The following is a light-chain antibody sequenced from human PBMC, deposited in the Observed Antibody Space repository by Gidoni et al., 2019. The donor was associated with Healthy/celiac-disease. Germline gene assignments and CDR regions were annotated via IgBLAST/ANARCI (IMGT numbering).Light chain of an antibody. Sequence: QAALTPPASGSGSPGQSITISCTGTSSDVGGYNYVSWYQQHPGKAPKLMIYDVSNRPSGVSNRFSGSKSGNTASLTISGLQAEDEADYYCSSYTSSSTWVFGGGTKLTVL. CDR2: DVS. J-gene: IGLJ3*02. CDR1: SSDVGGYNY. CDR3: SSYTSSSTWV. V-gene: IGLV2-14*01.